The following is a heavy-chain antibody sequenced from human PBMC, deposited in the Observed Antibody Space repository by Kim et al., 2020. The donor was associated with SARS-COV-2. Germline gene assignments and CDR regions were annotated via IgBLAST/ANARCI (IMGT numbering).Heavy chain of an antibody. CDR2: K. D-gene: IGHD6-13*01. V-gene: IGHV1-46*01. Sequence: KSYAQKFQGRVTMTRDTSTSTVYMELSSLRSEDTAVYYCARASSSSWYRDWGQGTLVTVSS. J-gene: IGHJ4*02. CDR3: ARASSSSWYRD.